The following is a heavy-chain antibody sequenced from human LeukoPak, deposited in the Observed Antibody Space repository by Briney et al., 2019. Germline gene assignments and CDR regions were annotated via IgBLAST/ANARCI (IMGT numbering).Heavy chain of an antibody. CDR2: IRHDGSYQ. D-gene: IGHD3-22*01. J-gene: IGHJ4*02. V-gene: IGHV3-30*02. CDR1: RFTFSSYG. Sequence: GGSLRLSCAASRFTFSSYGMHWVRQTPGKGPEWVAFIRHDGSYQQYADSVKGRFTVSRDNSKDTVHLQMNSLRTEDTAVYYCAKNRDSGDYPRDFDYWGQGTLVTVSS. CDR3: AKNRDSGDYPRDFDY.